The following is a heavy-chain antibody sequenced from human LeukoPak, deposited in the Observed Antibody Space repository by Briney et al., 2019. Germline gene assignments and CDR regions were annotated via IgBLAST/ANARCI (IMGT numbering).Heavy chain of an antibody. Sequence: PGGSLRLSCAASEFPFSSYAMNWVRQAPGKGLEWVSVIAGSDGFTQYADSVKGRFTISRDNSKNTVYLQMNRLRVEDTALYYCVRSLDYWGQGTLVTVSS. J-gene: IGHJ4*02. CDR2: IAGSDGFT. CDR3: VRSLDY. CDR1: EFPFSSYA. V-gene: IGHV3-23*01.